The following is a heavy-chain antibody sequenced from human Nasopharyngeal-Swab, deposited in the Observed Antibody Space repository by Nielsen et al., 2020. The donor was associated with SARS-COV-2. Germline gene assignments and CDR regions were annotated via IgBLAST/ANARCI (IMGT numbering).Heavy chain of an antibody. Sequence: GGSLRLSCAASGFTFSGYAMSWVRQAPGKGLEWVSAIGGTGGSTYYADSVKGQFTISRDNSKNTLYLQMNSLRAEDTAVYYCAREDPIAVAGNLDYWGQGTLVTVSS. J-gene: IGHJ4*02. CDR2: IGGTGGST. V-gene: IGHV3-23*01. CDR3: AREDPIAVAGNLDY. CDR1: GFTFSGYA. D-gene: IGHD6-19*01.